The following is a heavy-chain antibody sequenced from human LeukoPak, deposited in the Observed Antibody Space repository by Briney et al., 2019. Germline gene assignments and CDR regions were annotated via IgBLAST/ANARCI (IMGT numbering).Heavy chain of an antibody. CDR1: GYIFTTYW. V-gene: IGHV5-51*01. Sequence: GESLKISCKVSGYIFTTYWIGWVRQMPGKGLEWMGIIYPGDSDTRYSPSFQGQVTISADKSISTAYLQWSSLKASDTAMYYCARHGGGYCRSTSCYLFDPWGQGTLVTVSS. CDR2: IYPGDSDT. D-gene: IGHD2-2*01. CDR3: ARHGGGYCRSTSCYLFDP. J-gene: IGHJ5*02.